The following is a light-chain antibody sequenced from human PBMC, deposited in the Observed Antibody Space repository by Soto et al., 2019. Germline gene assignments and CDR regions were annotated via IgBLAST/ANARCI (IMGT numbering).Light chain of an antibody. V-gene: IGKV3-11*01. J-gene: IGKJ5*01. CDR2: DAS. CDR3: QQRSNWPPT. Sequence: EIVLTQSPATLSLSPGERATLSCRASQSVSSYLAWYQQKRSQAPRLLIYDASNRATGIPARFSGGGSGTDFTLTISSLEPEDFAVYYCQQRSNWPPTFGQGTRLEI. CDR1: QSVSSY.